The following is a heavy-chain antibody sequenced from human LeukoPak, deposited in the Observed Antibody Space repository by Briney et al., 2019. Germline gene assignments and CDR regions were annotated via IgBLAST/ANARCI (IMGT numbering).Heavy chain of an antibody. Sequence: GGSLRLSCAASGFTVSSNHMSWVRQAPGKGLEWVSVIYSGGSTDYADSVKGRFTISRDNLKNTLYLKMNSLRAEDTAVYYCARGPAGYNWGQGTLVTFSS. CDR1: GFTVSSNH. V-gene: IGHV3-53*01. D-gene: IGHD1-1*01. CDR2: IYSGGST. CDR3: ARGPAGYN. J-gene: IGHJ4*02.